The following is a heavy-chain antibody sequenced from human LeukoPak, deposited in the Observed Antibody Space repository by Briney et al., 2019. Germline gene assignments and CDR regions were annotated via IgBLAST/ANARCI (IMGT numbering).Heavy chain of an antibody. CDR2: IYTSGST. CDR3: AREDSSGYYYGAKAFDI. V-gene: IGHV4-4*07. Sequence: PSETLSLTCTVSGGSISSYYWSWIRQPAGKGLEWIGRIYTSGSTNYNPSLKSRVTMSVDTPKNQFSLKLSSVTAADTAVYYCAREDSSGYYYGAKAFDIWGQGTMVTVSS. J-gene: IGHJ3*02. CDR1: GGSISSYY. D-gene: IGHD3-22*01.